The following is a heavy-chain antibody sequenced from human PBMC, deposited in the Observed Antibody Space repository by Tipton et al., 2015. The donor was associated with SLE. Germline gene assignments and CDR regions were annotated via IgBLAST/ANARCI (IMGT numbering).Heavy chain of an antibody. Sequence: GSLRLSCAASGFTFSNYWMHWVRQAPGKGLVWVSRVNSDATSTAFAASVKGRFTISRDNAKDTLYLQMRSLSVADTAIYYCVRAGHSSGWYRAFDLWGQGTMVTVSS. CDR2: VNSDATST. V-gene: IGHV3-74*01. CDR3: VRAGHSSGWYRAFDL. CDR1: GFTFSNYW. D-gene: IGHD6-19*01. J-gene: IGHJ3*01.